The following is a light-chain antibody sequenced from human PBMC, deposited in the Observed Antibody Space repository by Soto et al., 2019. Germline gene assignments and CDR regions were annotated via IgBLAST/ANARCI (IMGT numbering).Light chain of an antibody. CDR2: DAS. CDR3: LRYNAFSQT. V-gene: IGKV1-5*01. J-gene: IGKJ1*01. Sequence: DIQMTQSPSTLSASVGDRVTITCRASQSMNDWLAWYQQKPGKPPKVLIYDASSLQSGVPSRFSGSGSGTEFTLTIGSLRPDDVATYYCLRYNAFSQTFGQGTKVEI. CDR1: QSMNDW.